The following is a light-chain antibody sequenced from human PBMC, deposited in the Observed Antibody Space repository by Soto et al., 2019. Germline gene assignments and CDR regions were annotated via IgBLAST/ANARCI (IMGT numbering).Light chain of an antibody. CDR2: GAS. J-gene: IGKJ1*01. V-gene: IGKV3-20*01. Sequence: EIVLTQSPGTLSLSPGERATLSCRASQSVSSSYLAWYQQKPGQAPRLLIYGASSRATGIPDRFSGSGSGTDFTLTISRLESEDFAVYYCQQYNSWPETFGQGTKVDNK. CDR3: QQYNSWPET. CDR1: QSVSSSY.